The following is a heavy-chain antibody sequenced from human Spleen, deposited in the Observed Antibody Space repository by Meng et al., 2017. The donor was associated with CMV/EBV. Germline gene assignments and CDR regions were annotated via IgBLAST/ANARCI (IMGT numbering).Heavy chain of an antibody. CDR1: GYTFTGYY. J-gene: IGHJ6*02. D-gene: IGHD2-2*01. CDR2: IDPNSGGT. CDR3: ARLRCSTSCPNEDYYYYGMDV. V-gene: IGHV1-2*02. Sequence: ASVKVSCKASGYTFTGYYIHWVRQAPGQGLEWMGWIDPNSGGTNYAQKFQDRVTMTRDTSISTAYMELRSLRSDDTAVYYCARLRCSTSCPNEDYYYYGMDVWGQGTTVTVSS.